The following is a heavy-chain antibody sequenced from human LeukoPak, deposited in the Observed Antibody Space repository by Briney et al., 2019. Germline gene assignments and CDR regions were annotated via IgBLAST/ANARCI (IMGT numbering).Heavy chain of an antibody. D-gene: IGHD4-17*01. CDR2: ISAYNGNT. V-gene: IGHV1-18*01. CDR1: GYTFTSYG. Sequence: GASVKVSCKASGYTFTSYGISWVRQAPGQGLEWMGWISAYNGNTNYAQKFQGRVTMTRNTSISTAYMELSSLRSEDTAVYYCVRHYGDYVGYFDYWGQGTLVTVSS. J-gene: IGHJ4*02. CDR3: VRHYGDYVGYFDY.